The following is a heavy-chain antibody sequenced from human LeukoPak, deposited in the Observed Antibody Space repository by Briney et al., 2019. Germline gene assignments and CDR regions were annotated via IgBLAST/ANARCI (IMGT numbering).Heavy chain of an antibody. CDR1: GGSISSHY. V-gene: IGHV4-59*11. Sequence: SETLSLTCTVSGGSISSHYWSWIRQPPGKGLEWIGYIYYSGSTNYNPSLKSRVTISVDTSKNQFSLKLSSVTAADTAVYYCARDTGLSDAFDIWAKGQWSPSLQ. CDR2: IYYSGST. J-gene: IGHJ3*02. D-gene: IGHD3-10*01. CDR3: ARDTGLSDAFDI.